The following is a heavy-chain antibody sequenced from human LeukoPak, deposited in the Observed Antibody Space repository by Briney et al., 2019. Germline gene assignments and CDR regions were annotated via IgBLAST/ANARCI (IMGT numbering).Heavy chain of an antibody. D-gene: IGHD6-13*01. V-gene: IGHV1-2*02. CDR1: GYTFTGYY. Sequence: ASVKVSCKASGYTFTGYYMHWVRQAPGQGLEWMGWINPNSGGTNYAQRFQGRVTMTRDTSISTAYMELSRLRSDDTAVYYCARDLGSRIAAAGLDYWGQGTLVTVSS. CDR2: INPNSGGT. CDR3: ARDLGSRIAAAGLDY. J-gene: IGHJ4*02.